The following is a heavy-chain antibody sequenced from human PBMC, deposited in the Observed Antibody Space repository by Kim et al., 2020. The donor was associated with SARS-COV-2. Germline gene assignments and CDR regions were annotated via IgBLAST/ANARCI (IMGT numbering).Heavy chain of an antibody. CDR3: ARLARDIVLMEAINWFDP. V-gene: IGHV5-51*01. CDR2: IYPGDSDT. D-gene: IGHD2-8*01. CDR1: GYSFTSYW. Sequence: GESLKISCKGSGYSFTSYWIGWVRQMPGKGLEWMGIIYPGDSDTRYSPSFQGQVTISGDKSISTAYLQWSSLKASDTAMYYCARLARDIVLMEAINWFDPWGQGTLVTVSS. J-gene: IGHJ5*02.